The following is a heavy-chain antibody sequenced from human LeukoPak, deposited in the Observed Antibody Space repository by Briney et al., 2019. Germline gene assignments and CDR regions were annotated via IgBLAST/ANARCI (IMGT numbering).Heavy chain of an antibody. D-gene: IGHD3-10*01. J-gene: IGHJ4*02. V-gene: IGHV3-9*01. Sequence: GGSLRLSCAASGFTFDDYAMHWVRQAPGKGLEWVSGISWNSGSIGYADSVEGRFTISRDNAKHSLYLQMNSLRAEDTALYYCAKASYYYGSGSYFDYWGQGTLVTVSS. CDR1: GFTFDDYA. CDR2: ISWNSGSI. CDR3: AKASYYYGSGSYFDY.